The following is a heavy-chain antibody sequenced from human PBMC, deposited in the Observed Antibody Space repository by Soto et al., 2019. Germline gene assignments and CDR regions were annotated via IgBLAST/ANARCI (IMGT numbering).Heavy chain of an antibody. CDR1: GFTFSSYD. J-gene: IGHJ6*02. CDR2: IGTAGDT. Sequence: GGSLRLSCAASGFTFSSYDMHWVRQATGKGLEWVSAIGTAGDTYYPGSVKGRFTISRENAKNSLYLQMNSLRAEDTAVYYCARDLRGFEQLVRTWTAGYYYYGMDVWGQGTTVTVSS. D-gene: IGHD6-6*01. V-gene: IGHV3-13*01. CDR3: ARDLRGFEQLVRTWTAGYYYYGMDV.